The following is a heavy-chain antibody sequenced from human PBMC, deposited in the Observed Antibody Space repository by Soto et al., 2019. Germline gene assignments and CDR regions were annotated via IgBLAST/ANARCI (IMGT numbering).Heavy chain of an antibody. V-gene: IGHV3-30-3*01. CDR2: ISYDGSNK. CDR1: GFTFSSYA. J-gene: IGHJ4*02. Sequence: PGGSLRLSCAASGFTFSSYAMHWVRQAPGKGLEWVAVISYDGSNKYYADSVKGRFTISRDNSKNTLYLQMNSLRAEDTAVYYCAREGMATNFRFDYWGQGTLVTVSS. D-gene: IGHD5-12*01. CDR3: AREGMATNFRFDY.